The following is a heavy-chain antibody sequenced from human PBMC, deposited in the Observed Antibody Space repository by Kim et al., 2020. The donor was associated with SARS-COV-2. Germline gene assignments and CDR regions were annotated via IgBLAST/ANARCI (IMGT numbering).Heavy chain of an antibody. Sequence: GGSLRLSCAASGFTFSSYAMSWVRQAPGKGLEWVSAISGSGGSTYYADSVKGRFTISRDNSKNTLYLQMNSLRAEDTAVYYCAKGGTQEYDILTGYYYYYYMDVWGKGTTVTVSS. CDR2: ISGSGGST. V-gene: IGHV3-23*01. D-gene: IGHD3-9*01. J-gene: IGHJ6*03. CDR1: GFTFSSYA. CDR3: AKGGTQEYDILTGYYYYYYMDV.